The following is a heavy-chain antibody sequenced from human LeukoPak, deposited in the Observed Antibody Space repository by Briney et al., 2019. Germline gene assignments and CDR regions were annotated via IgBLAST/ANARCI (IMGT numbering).Heavy chain of an antibody. J-gene: IGHJ3*02. Sequence: SETLSLTCTVSGGSISSHYWSWIRQPPGKGLECIGCIYYSGSANYNPSLKSRVTMSLDMPKNQFSLKLNSVTAADTAVYYCARERAVIVGAPDAFDIWGQGTRVTVSS. D-gene: IGHD1-26*01. CDR3: ARERAVIVGAPDAFDI. V-gene: IGHV4-59*11. CDR2: IYYSGSA. CDR1: GGSISSHY.